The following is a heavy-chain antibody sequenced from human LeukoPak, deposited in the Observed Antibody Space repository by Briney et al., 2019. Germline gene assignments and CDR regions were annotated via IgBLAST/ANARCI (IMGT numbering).Heavy chain of an antibody. CDR2: INTNTGNP. V-gene: IGHV7-4-1*02. D-gene: IGHD3-3*01. CDR3: AREVFGDYYDFWSGKLTFFDY. Sequence: ASVKVSCKASGYTFTSYAMNWVRQAPGQGLEWTGWINTNTGNPTYAQGFTGRFVFSLDTSVSTAYLQISSLKAEDTAVYYCAREVFGDYYDFWSGKLTFFDYWGQGTLVTVSS. CDR1: GYTFTSYA. J-gene: IGHJ4*02.